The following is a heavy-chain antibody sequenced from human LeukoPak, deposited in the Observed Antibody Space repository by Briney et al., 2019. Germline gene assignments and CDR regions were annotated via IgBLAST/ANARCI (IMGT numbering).Heavy chain of an antibody. V-gene: IGHV4-39*07. Sequence: SETLSLTCTVSGGSISSSSYYWGWIRQPPGKGLEWIGSIYYSGSPYYNPSLKSRVTISVDTSKNQFSLKLSSVTAADTAVYYCARAGIQLWEPFDYWGQGTLVTVSS. CDR3: ARAGIQLWEPFDY. D-gene: IGHD5-18*01. J-gene: IGHJ4*02. CDR1: GGSISSSSYY. CDR2: IYYSGSP.